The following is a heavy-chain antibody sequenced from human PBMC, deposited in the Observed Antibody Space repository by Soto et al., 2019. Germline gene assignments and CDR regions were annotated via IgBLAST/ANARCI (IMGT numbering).Heavy chain of an antibody. CDR1: GGTFSSYT. CDR2: IIPILGIA. J-gene: IGHJ6*03. V-gene: IGHV1-69*02. D-gene: IGHD2-2*01. Sequence: QVQLVQSGAEVKKPGSSVKVSCKASGGTFSSYTISWVRQAPGQGLEWMGRIIPILGIANYAQKFQGRVTITADKSTSTAYMELSRLRSEDTAVYYCARSGGCSSTSCYGRYYYYYMDVWGKGTTVTVSS. CDR3: ARSGGCSSTSCYGRYYYYYMDV.